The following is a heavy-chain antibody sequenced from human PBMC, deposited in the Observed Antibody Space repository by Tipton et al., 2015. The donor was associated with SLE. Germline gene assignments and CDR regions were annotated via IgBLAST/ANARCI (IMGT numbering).Heavy chain of an antibody. D-gene: IGHD6-25*01. CDR2: VFATGYT. Sequence: TLSLTCHVAGGPIRNSPFYWAWIRQTRGKRLEWIGSVFATGYTAYNPSLEGRVSLSVDTSNNEFSLKLSSVTAADTAGYFWARQDLGRAATLTFDIWGLGTLVTGSS. CDR3: ARQDLGRAATLTFDI. CDR1: GGPIRNSPFY. V-gene: IGHV4-39*01. J-gene: IGHJ4*02.